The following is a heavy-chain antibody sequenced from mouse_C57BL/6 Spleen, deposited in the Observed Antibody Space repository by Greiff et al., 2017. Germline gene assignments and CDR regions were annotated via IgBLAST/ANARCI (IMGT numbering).Heavy chain of an antibody. CDR2: INPGSGGT. J-gene: IGHJ2*01. CDR3: AKGGVVTRFDY. CDR1: GYAFTNYL. D-gene: IGHD2-2*01. V-gene: IGHV1-54*01. Sequence: VKLQQSGAELVRPGTSVKVSCKASGYAFTNYLIEWVKQRPGQGLEWIGVINPGSGGTNYNEKFKGKATLTADKSSSTAYMQLSSLTSEDSAVYFCAKGGVVTRFDYWGQGTTLTVSS.